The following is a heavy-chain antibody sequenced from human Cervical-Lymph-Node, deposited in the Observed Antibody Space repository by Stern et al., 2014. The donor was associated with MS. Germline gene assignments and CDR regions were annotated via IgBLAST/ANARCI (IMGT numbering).Heavy chain of an antibody. CDR2: IANSGSSK. CDR3: ARGSRGSCSSTSCYDDP. J-gene: IGHJ5*02. CDR1: GFTFSDYY. V-gene: IGHV3-11*01. Sequence: VQLVESGGGLVKPGGSLRLSCAASGFTFSDYYMNWIRQAPGKGLEWVSFIANSGSSKYYADSVKGRFTISRDNAKNSLYLQMNSLRAEDTAVYYCARGSRGSCSSTSCYDDPWGQGTLVTVSS. D-gene: IGHD2-2*01.